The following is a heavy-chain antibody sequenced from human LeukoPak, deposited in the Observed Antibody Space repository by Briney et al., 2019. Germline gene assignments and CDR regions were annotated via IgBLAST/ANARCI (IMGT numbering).Heavy chain of an antibody. J-gene: IGHJ6*03. CDR3: ARHAFHSSIARTTHRYYYYMDV. D-gene: IGHD6-6*01. Sequence: SETLSLTCTVSGGSISSYYWSWIRQPPGKGLEWIGYIYTSGSTNYNPSLKSRVTISVDTSKNQFSLKLSSVTAADTAVYYCARHAFHSSIARTTHRYYYYMDVWGKGTTVTVSS. CDR1: GGSISSYY. V-gene: IGHV4-4*09. CDR2: IYTSGST.